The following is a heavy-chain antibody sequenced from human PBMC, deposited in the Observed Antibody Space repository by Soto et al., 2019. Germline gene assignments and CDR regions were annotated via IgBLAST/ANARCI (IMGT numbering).Heavy chain of an antibody. CDR2: ISGSGGST. V-gene: IGHV3-23*01. D-gene: IGHD6-6*01. Sequence: PXGSLKLSCAASGFTLSSYDMSWVRQAPGKGLEWVSAISGSGGSTYYADSVKGRFTISRDNSKNTLYLQMNSLRAEDTAVYYCAKVGSSYYFDYSGQGSLVTVSS. CDR3: AKVGSSYYFDY. CDR1: GFTLSSYD. J-gene: IGHJ4*02.